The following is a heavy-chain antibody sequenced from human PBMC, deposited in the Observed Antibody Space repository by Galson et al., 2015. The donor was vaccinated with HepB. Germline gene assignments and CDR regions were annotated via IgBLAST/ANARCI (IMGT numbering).Heavy chain of an antibody. CDR1: AFTFGTYG. Sequence: SLRLSCAASAFTFGTYGMHWVRQAPGKGLEWVTFMQYDGSNTYYADSVKGRFSISRDNSRNTLYLQMNSLRAEDTAVYYCATTFGYDSNYWGQGTLVTVSS. V-gene: IGHV3-30*02. D-gene: IGHD5-12*01. CDR2: MQYDGSNT. CDR3: ATTFGYDSNY. J-gene: IGHJ4*02.